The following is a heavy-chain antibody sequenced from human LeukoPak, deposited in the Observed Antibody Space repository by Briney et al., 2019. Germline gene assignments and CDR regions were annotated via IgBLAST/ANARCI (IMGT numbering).Heavy chain of an antibody. CDR1: GFTFSSYP. CDR2: ISYDGSKI. J-gene: IGHJ3*02. Sequence: PGGSLRLSCAASGFTFSSYPLHWIRQAPGKGLEWVTLISYDGSKIYYADSVKGRFTISRDNAKNSLYLQMNSLRAEDTAVYYCASGRGSGYYYVGTGAFDIWGQGTMVTVSS. D-gene: IGHD3-22*01. V-gene: IGHV3-30-3*01. CDR3: ASGRGSGYYYVGTGAFDI.